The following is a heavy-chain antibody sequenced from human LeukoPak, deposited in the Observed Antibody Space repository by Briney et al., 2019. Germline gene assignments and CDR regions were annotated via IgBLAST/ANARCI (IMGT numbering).Heavy chain of an antibody. CDR1: GGXISTYY. V-gene: IGHV4-59*08. J-gene: IGHJ4*02. D-gene: IGHD6-13*01. Sequence: SETLSLTCTVSGGXISTYYCSWIRQPPGKGLEWIGYIYYSGSTNYNPSLKSRVTISVDTSKNQFSLKLSSVTAADTAVYYCARHEPYSSSWADFDYWGQGTLVTVSS. CDR3: ARHEPYSSSWADFDY. CDR2: IYYSGST.